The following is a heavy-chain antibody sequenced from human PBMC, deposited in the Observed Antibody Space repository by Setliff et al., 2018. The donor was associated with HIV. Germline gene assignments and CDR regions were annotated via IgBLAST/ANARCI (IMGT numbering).Heavy chain of an antibody. Sequence: SETLSLTCTVSGGYISGSSHYWGWIRQPPGKGLEWIGSISYSENIYYNPSLKGRVTISADTSKKQFSLKLSSVTAADTALYYCARLRYYDILTGYAFDYWGQGTLVTVSS. CDR3: ARLRYYDILTGYAFDY. D-gene: IGHD3-9*01. CDR2: ISYSENI. CDR1: GGYISGSSHY. J-gene: IGHJ4*02. V-gene: IGHV4-39*01.